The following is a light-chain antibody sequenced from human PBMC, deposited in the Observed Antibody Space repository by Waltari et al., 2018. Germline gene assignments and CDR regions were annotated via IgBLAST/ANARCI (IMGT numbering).Light chain of an antibody. Sequence: QSVLTQPPSVSAAPGQKVSISCSGSTPNIGNNYVSWYQQFPGTAAKLLICECYRRTSGIPDRFSGSKSGASATLDITGSQTGDEGDDYCGAWDSSLGVGVLGGGTRVTVL. V-gene: IGLV1-51*01. CDR3: GAWDSSLGVGV. J-gene: IGLJ3*02. CDR1: TPNIGNNY. CDR2: ECY.